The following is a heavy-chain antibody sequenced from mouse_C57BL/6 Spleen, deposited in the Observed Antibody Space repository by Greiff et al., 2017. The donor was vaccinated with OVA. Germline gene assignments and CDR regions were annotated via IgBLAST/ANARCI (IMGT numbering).Heavy chain of an antibody. Sequence: VQLQQSGPELVKPGASVKISCKASGYAFSSSWMNWVKQRPGKGLEWIGRIYPGDGDTNYNGKFKGKAKLTADKSSSTAYMQLSSLTSEDSAVYFYAGIYYVYAGPLDYWGQVTPLTVSS. CDR2: IYPGDGDT. CDR3: AGIYYVYAGPLDY. D-gene: IGHD2-2*01. J-gene: IGHJ2*01. CDR1: GYAFSSSW. V-gene: IGHV1-82*01.